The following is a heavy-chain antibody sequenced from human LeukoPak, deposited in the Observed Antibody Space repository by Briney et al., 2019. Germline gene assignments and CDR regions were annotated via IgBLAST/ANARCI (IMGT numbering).Heavy chain of an antibody. CDR2: MYYSGST. V-gene: IGHV4-59*04. J-gene: IGHJ2*01. D-gene: IGHD3-22*01. CDR3: ARFSSSSCYFDL. CDR1: GGSISSYY. Sequence: SETLSLTCTVSGGSISSYYWGWIRQPPGKVLEWIGHMYYSGSTSYNPSLKSRLTISVDTSKNQFSLNLSSVTSADTALYYCARFSSSSCYFDLWGRGTLVTVSS.